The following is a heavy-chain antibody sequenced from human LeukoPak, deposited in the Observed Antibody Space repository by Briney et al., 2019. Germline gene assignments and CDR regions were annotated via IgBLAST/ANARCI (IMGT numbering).Heavy chain of an antibody. Sequence: GASVKVSCKASGYTFTSYAMNWVRQAPGQGLEWMGWINTNTGNPTYAQGFTGRFVFSLDTSVSTAYLQISSLKAEDTAVYYCAASWLPAWGDAFDIWGQGTMVTVSS. CDR2: INTNTGNP. CDR1: GYTFTSYA. CDR3: AASWLPAWGDAFDI. J-gene: IGHJ3*02. D-gene: IGHD2-2*01. V-gene: IGHV7-4-1*02.